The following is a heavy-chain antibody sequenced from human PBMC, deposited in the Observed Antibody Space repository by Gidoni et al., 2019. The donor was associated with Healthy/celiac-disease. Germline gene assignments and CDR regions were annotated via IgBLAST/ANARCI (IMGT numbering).Heavy chain of an antibody. CDR1: GFTLRSYS. Sequence: EVQLVESGGGLVKPGGSLRLSCAASGFTLRSYSMNWVRQAPGKGLEGVSSISSSSSYIYCTDSVKGRFTISRDNAKNSLYLQMNSLRAEDTAVYYCARCSDYGDYWVDRDGMDVWGQGTTVTVSS. CDR2: ISSSSSYI. J-gene: IGHJ6*02. D-gene: IGHD4-17*01. V-gene: IGHV3-21*01. CDR3: ARCSDYGDYWVDRDGMDV.